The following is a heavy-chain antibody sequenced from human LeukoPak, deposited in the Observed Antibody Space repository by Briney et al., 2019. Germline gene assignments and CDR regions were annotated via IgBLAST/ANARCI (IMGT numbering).Heavy chain of an antibody. CDR1: GGSTSSYY. V-gene: IGHV4-4*07. D-gene: IGHD5-18*01. CDR2: IYTSGST. CDR3: ARGRGYGLYYYYYGMDV. Sequence: SETLSLTCTVSGGSTSSYYWSWIRQPAGKGLEWIGRIYTSGSTNYNPSLKSRVTMSVDTSKSQFSLKLSSVTAADTAVYYCARGRGYGLYYYYYGMDVWGQGTTVTVSS. J-gene: IGHJ6*02.